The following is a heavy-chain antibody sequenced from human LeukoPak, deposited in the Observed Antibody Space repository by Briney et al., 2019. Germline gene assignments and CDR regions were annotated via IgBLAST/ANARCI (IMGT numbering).Heavy chain of an antibody. CDR2: ISGSGDNT. CDR3: AKWKYSNSGIDDY. Sequence: PGGSLRLSCAASGFTFRNYAMSWVRQAPGKGLEWVSGISGSGDNTYYADSVKGRFTISRDNSKNMLYLQMNSLRAEDTAVYYCAKWKYSNSGIDDYWGQGTLVTVSS. J-gene: IGHJ4*02. CDR1: GFTFRNYA. V-gene: IGHV3-23*01. D-gene: IGHD6-6*01.